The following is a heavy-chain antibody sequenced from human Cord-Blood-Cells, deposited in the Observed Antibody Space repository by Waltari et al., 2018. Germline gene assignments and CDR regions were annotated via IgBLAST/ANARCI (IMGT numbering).Heavy chain of an antibody. CDR1: GGSFSGYY. J-gene: IGHJ4*02. V-gene: IGHV4-34*01. D-gene: IGHD3-10*01. CDR3: ARGQRNYYGSGSYDY. Sequence: QVQLQQWGAGLLKPSETLSLTCAVYGGSFSGYYWSWLRQPPGKGLECIGEINHSGSTNYNPSLKSRVTISVDTSKNQFSLKLSSVTAADTAVYYCARGQRNYYGSGSYDYWGQGTLVTVSS. CDR2: INHSGST.